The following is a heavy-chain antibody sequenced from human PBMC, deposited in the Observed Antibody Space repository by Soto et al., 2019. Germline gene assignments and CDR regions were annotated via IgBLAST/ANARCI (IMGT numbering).Heavy chain of an antibody. CDR1: GGSFSGYY. CDR2: INHSGST. Sequence: WETLSLTCAVYGGSFSGYYWSWIRQPPGKGLEWIGEINHSGSTNYNPSLKSRVTISVDTSKNQFSLKLSSVTAADTAVYYCARGKLSDYVWGSYRYHFDYWGQGTVVTVSS. V-gene: IGHV4-34*01. J-gene: IGHJ4*02. D-gene: IGHD3-16*02. CDR3: ARGKLSDYVWGSYRYHFDY.